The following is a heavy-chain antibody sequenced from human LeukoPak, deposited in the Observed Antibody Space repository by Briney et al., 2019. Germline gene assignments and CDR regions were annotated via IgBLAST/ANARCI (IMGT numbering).Heavy chain of an antibody. CDR2: IYHSGST. CDR3: ARDSGSYNGGYY. J-gene: IGHJ4*02. Sequence: SETLSLTCAVSGGSISSSNWWSWVRQPPGKGLEWIGEIYHSGSTNYNPSLKSRVTISVDTSKNQFSLKLSSVTAADTAVYYSARDSGSYNGGYYWGQGTLVTVSS. CDR1: GGSISSSNW. V-gene: IGHV4-4*02. D-gene: IGHD1-26*01.